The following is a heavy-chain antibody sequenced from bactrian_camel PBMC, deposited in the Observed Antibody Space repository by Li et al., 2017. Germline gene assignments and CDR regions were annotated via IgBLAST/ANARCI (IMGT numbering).Heavy chain of an antibody. CDR3: AADLRVPWSASKCSTY. CDR2: IDTRGDIT. V-gene: IGHV3S1*01. CDR1: GYTYC. J-gene: IGHJ4*01. Sequence: HVQLVESGGGLVQPGGSLRLSCAASGYTYCMAWFRQAPGKGREGVVAIDTRGDITGYADSVKGRFTISRDNAKNTVYLQMNSLKFEDTAVYYCAADLRVPWSASKCSTYWGQGTQVTVS. D-gene: IGHD3*01.